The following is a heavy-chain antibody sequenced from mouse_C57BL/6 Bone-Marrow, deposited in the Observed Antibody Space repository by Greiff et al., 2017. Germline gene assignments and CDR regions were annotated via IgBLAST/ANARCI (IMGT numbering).Heavy chain of an antibody. D-gene: IGHD1-1*01. Sequence: QVQLQQPGAELVKPGASVKMSCKASGYTFTSYWITWVKQRPGQGLEWIGDIYPGSGSTNYNEKFKSKATLTVDKSSSTAYMQLSSLTSEDSAVYYCARRGSRYAMDYWGQGTSVTVSS. J-gene: IGHJ4*01. CDR2: IYPGSGST. CDR3: ARRGSRYAMDY. CDR1: GYTFTSYW. V-gene: IGHV1-55*01.